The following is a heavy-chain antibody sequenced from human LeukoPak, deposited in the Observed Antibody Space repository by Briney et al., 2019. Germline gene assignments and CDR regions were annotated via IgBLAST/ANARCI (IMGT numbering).Heavy chain of an antibody. Sequence: ASVKVSCKASGYTFTSYGISWVRQAPGQGLEWMGWISAYNGNTNYAQKLQGRVTMTTDTSTSTAYMELSRLRSDDTAVYYCARIKYYYDSSGYYYLDYWGQGTLVTVSS. CDR2: ISAYNGNT. CDR1: GYTFTSYG. D-gene: IGHD3-22*01. V-gene: IGHV1-18*01. J-gene: IGHJ4*02. CDR3: ARIKYYYDSSGYYYLDY.